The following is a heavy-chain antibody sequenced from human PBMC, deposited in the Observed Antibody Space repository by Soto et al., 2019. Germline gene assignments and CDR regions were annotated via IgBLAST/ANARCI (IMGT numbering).Heavy chain of an antibody. CDR1: GFTFSNYG. D-gene: IGHD1-7*01. V-gene: IGHV3-30*03. J-gene: IGHJ6*02. Sequence: PGGSLRLSCAGSGFTFSNYGMHWVRQAPGKGLAWVAVISYDGSIKYYVDSVKGRFTISRDNSKNTLYLQMNSPRAEDTAVYYCASNHLGTTPYGMDVWGQGTTVTVSS. CDR2: ISYDGSIK. CDR3: ASNHLGTTPYGMDV.